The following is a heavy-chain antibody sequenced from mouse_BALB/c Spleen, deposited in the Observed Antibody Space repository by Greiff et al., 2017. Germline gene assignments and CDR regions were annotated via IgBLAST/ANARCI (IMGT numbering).Heavy chain of an antibody. CDR1: GYTFSSYW. CDR3: AREYYYDYDGAY. D-gene: IGHD2-4*01. J-gene: IGHJ3*01. Sequence: QVQLQQSGAELMKPGASVKISCKATGYTFSSYWMHWVKQRPGQGLEWIGYINPSTGYTEYNQKFKDKATLTADKSSSTAYMQLSSLTSEDSAVYYCAREYYYDYDGAYWGQGTLVTVSA. V-gene: IGHV1S26*01. CDR2: INPSTGYT.